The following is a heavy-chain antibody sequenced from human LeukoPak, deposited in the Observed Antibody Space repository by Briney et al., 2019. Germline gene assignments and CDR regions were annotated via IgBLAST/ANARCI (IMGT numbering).Heavy chain of an antibody. CDR3: ARDRAMDDF. V-gene: IGHV3-7*01. Sequence: PGRSLRLSCAASGFTFSSYGMHWVRQAPGKGLQWVANINQDGSEKNYVDSVKGRFTISRDNAKNSLYLQMNSLRAEDTAVYYCARDRAMDDFWGQGTLVTVSS. J-gene: IGHJ4*02. D-gene: IGHD5-18*01. CDR2: INQDGSEK. CDR1: GFTFSSYG.